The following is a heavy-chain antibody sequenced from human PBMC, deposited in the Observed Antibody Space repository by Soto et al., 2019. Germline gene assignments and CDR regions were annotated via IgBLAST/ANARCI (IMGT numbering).Heavy chain of an antibody. Sequence: QVQLQQWGAGLLKPSETLSLTCAVYGGSFSGYYWSWIRQPPGKGLEWIGEINHSGSTNYNPSLKSRVTISVDTSKNQFSLKLSSVTAADTAVYYCARLYGTTLRYLSWFDPWGQGTLVTVSS. D-gene: IGHD3-9*01. J-gene: IGHJ5*02. CDR3: ARLYGTTLRYLSWFDP. CDR2: INHSGST. CDR1: GGSFSGYY. V-gene: IGHV4-34*01.